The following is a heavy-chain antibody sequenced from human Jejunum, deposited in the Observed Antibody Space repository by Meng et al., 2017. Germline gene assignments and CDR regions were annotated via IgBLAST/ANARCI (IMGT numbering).Heavy chain of an antibody. D-gene: IGHD3-10*01. CDR3: ARCYGDIFSGDA. J-gene: IGHJ5*02. CDR2: LSYDGSRE. V-gene: IGHV3-33*01. CDR1: GCPFSSVD. Sequence: VAVVWSGGGGGQHGRACCCSCAASGCPFSSVDMHLVRQLPGKGVGWVAVLSYDGSREYYAASVKGRFTISRENSKNTLYLQLSSLRAEDTAVYYCARCYGDIFSGDAWGRGTLVTVSS.